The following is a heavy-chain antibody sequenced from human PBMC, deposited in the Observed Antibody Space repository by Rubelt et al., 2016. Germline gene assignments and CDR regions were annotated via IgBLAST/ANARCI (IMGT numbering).Heavy chain of an antibody. V-gene: IGHV4-31*02. CDR2: SGST. CDR3: ARGRGYCSGGSCYFDY. D-gene: IGHD2-15*01. Sequence: SGSTYYNPSLKSRVTISVDTSKNQFSLKLSSVTAADTAVYYCARGRGYCSGGSCYFDYWGQGTLVTVSS. J-gene: IGHJ4*02.